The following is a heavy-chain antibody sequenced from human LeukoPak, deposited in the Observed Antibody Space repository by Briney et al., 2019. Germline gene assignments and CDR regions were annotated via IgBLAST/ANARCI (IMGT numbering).Heavy chain of an antibody. CDR2: MYNSGST. V-gene: IGHV4-59*01. Sequence: TSETLSLTCTVSSGSISGSYWSWIRQPPGKGLGWIAYMYNSGSTNYNPSLKSRVTISIDTSKNQFSLKLSSLTAADTAIYYFARGIESFGDFGYWGQGILVTVSS. J-gene: IGHJ4*02. D-gene: IGHD3-10*01. CDR3: ARGIESFGDFGY. CDR1: SGSISGSY.